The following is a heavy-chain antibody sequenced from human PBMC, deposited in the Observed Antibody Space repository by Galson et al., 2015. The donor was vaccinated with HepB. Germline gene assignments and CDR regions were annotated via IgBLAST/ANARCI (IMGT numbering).Heavy chain of an antibody. V-gene: IGHV3-9*01. CDR1: GFTFDDYA. Sequence: SLRLSCAASGFTFDDYAMHWVRQVPGKGLEWVSGISWSGRDRDYADSVKGRFTISRDNAKNSLYLQMSSLRPEDTALYYCASINYFGSGSHYTNNAFDIWGQGTMVTVSS. CDR2: ISWSGRDR. CDR3: ASINYFGSGSHYTNNAFDI. J-gene: IGHJ3*02. D-gene: IGHD3-10*01.